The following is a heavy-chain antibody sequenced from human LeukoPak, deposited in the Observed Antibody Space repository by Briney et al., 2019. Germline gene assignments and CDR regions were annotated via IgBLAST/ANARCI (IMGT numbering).Heavy chain of an antibody. J-gene: IGHJ6*03. V-gene: IGHV4-4*07. D-gene: IGHD2-2*01. CDR2: IYTSGGT. CDR3: ARGALDCSSTSCYGRYYYMDV. Sequence: SETLSLTCTVSGGSISSYYWSWIRQPAGKGLEWIGRIYTSGGTNYNPSLKSRVTMSVDTSKNQFSLKLSSVTAADTAVYYCARGALDCSSTSCYGRYYYMDVWGKGTTVTVSS. CDR1: GGSISSYY.